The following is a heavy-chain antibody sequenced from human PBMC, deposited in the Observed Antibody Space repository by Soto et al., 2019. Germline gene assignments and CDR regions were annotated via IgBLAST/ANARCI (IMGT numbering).Heavy chain of an antibody. V-gene: IGHV3-33*01. CDR1: GFTFSKYG. J-gene: IGHJ4*02. CDR3: ARDGIDSVFGC. CDR2: IWYDGSSQ. Sequence: QVLLVESGGGVVQPGMSLRLSCAASGFTFSKYGIHWVRQAPGKGLEWVGFIWYDGSSQYYADSVKGRVTISRDNSKNTVSQQMYSLRVEDTGVCYCARDGIDSVFGCWGQATLVSVPS.